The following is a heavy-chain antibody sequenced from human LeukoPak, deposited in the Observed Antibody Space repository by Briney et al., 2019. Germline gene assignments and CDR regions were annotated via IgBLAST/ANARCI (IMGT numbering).Heavy chain of an antibody. Sequence: GESLKISCKGSGYSFTSYWIGWVRQMPGKGLEWMGIIYPGDSDTRYSPSFQGQVTISADKSISTAYLQWSSLKASDTAMYYCARVIAVVPAAIRGRFDPWGQGTLVTVSS. J-gene: IGHJ5*02. V-gene: IGHV5-51*01. CDR2: IYPGDSDT. CDR3: ARVIAVVPAAIRGRFDP. CDR1: GYSFTSYW. D-gene: IGHD2-2*01.